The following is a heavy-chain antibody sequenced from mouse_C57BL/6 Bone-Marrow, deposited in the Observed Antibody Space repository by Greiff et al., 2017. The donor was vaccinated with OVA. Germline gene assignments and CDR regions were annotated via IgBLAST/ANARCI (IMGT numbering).Heavy chain of an antibody. Sequence: EVQGVDSGGGLVQSGRSLRLSCATSGFTFSDFYMEWVRQAPGKGLEWIAASRNKANDYTTEYSASVKGRFIVSRDTSQSILYLQMNALRAEDTAIYYCARDDYYWYFDVWGTGTTVTVPS. J-gene: IGHJ1*03. V-gene: IGHV7-1*01. CDR3: ARDDYYWYFDV. CDR1: GFTFSDFY. CDR2: SRNKANDYTT.